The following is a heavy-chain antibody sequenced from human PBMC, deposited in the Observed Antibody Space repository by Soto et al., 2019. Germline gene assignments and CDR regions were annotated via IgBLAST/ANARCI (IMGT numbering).Heavy chain of an antibody. CDR2: FWYDASAQ. J-gene: IGHJ4*02. V-gene: IGHV3-33*08. CDR1: EFTFTSYS. CDR3: VFSSWKPYFFDH. Sequence: GGSLGIFWTTSEFTFTSYSVQWVRQAPGKGLEWVATFWYDASAQRYADYVKGRFTISRDPSRGTVYLFMDRLRTDDTAVYYCVFSSWKPYFFDHWGQEILVTVSS. D-gene: IGHD6-13*01.